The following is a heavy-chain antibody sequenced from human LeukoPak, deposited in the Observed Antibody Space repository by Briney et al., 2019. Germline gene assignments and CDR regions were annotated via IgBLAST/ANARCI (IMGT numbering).Heavy chain of an antibody. V-gene: IGHV3-21*01. CDR2: IGSSSRYI. CDR3: ARDLVVGATEGNAFDI. D-gene: IGHD1-26*01. CDR1: GFTFSSYS. Sequence: GGSLRLSCAASGFTFSSYSMNWVRQSPGKGLEWVSCIGSSSRYIYYGDSVKGRFTISRDNAKNSLYLQMNSLRAEDTAVYYCARDLVVGATEGNAFDIWGQGTMVTVSS. J-gene: IGHJ3*02.